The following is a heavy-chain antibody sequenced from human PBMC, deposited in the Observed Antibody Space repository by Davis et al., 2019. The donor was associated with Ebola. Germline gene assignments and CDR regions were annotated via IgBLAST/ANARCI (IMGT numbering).Heavy chain of an antibody. CDR3: ARGHSYGSMVYGMDV. CDR1: GFTVRSTY. D-gene: IGHD5-18*01. CDR2: IYSSGST. Sequence: ESLKISCAASGFTVRSTYMSWVRQPPGKGLEWIGNIYSSGSTYYNPSLKSRVTISVDTSKNQFSLKLSSVTAADTAMYYCARGHSYGSMVYGMDVWGQGTTVTVSS. V-gene: IGHV4-39*01. J-gene: IGHJ6*02.